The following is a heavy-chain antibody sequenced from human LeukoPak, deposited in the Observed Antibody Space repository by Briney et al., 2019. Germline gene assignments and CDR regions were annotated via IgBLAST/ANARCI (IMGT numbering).Heavy chain of an antibody. CDR2: ISSSGTI. Sequence: GGSLRLSCAASGFTFSGFSMNWLRQAPGKGLEWISYISSSGTIYYADSVKGRFTISRDNAKNSLYLQMNSLRDEDTALYYCARVLRGYTYGRFDYWGQGTLVTVSS. J-gene: IGHJ4*02. CDR3: ARVLRGYTYGRFDY. CDR1: GFTFSGFS. D-gene: IGHD5-18*01. V-gene: IGHV3-48*02.